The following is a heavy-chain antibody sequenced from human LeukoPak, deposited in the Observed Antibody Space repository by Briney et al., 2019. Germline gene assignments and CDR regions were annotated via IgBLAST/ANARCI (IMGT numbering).Heavy chain of an antibody. Sequence: PSETLSLTCAVYGGSFSGYYWSWIRQAPGKGLEWVSSISSSSSYIYSADSVKGRFTISRDNARNSLYLQMNSLRAEDMALYYCAKDRSYSNLSGGAFDIWGQGTMVTVSS. CDR2: ISSSSSYI. J-gene: IGHJ3*02. CDR3: AKDRSYSNLSGGAFDI. CDR1: GGSFSGYY. V-gene: IGHV3-21*04. D-gene: IGHD2/OR15-2a*01.